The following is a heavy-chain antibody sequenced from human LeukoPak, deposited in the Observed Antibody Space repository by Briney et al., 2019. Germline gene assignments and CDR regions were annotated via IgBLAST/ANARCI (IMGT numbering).Heavy chain of an antibody. D-gene: IGHD2-21*02. Sequence: GGSLRLSCAVSGFTFSSYAMHWVRQAPGKGLEYVSAISTNGGITYYANSVKGRFTISRDNSKNTLYPQMGSLTAEDMAVYYCARGKGIYCGGDCSALDYWGQGTLVTVSS. CDR1: GFTFSSYA. V-gene: IGHV3-64*01. J-gene: IGHJ4*02. CDR3: ARGKGIYCGGDCSALDY. CDR2: ISTNGGIT.